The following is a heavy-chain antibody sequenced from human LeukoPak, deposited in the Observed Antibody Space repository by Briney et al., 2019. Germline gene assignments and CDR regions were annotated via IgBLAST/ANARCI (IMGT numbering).Heavy chain of an antibody. Sequence: SETLSLTCTVSGGSISSSSYYWGWIRQPPGKGLEWIGNIYYSGSTNYNPSLKSRVTISVDTSKNQFSLKLSSVTAADTAVYYCARQSADVFNYYDSSGYNIWGQGTMVTVSS. D-gene: IGHD3-22*01. CDR3: ARQSADVFNYYDSSGYNI. CDR2: IYYSGST. J-gene: IGHJ3*02. CDR1: GGSISSSSYY. V-gene: IGHV4-39*07.